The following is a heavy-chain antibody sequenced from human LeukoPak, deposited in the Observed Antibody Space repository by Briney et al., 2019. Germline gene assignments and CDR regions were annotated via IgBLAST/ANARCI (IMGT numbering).Heavy chain of an antibody. CDR2: ISYDGSNK. CDR1: GFTFSSYG. V-gene: IGHV3-30*18. D-gene: IGHD6-6*01. J-gene: IGHJ4*02. Sequence: GGSLGLSCAASGFTFSSYGMHWVRQAPGKGLEWVAVISYDGSNKYYADSVKGRFTISRDNSKNTLYLQMNSLRAEDTAVYYCAKDWLAARPGYYFDYWGQGTLVTASS. CDR3: AKDWLAARPGYYFDY.